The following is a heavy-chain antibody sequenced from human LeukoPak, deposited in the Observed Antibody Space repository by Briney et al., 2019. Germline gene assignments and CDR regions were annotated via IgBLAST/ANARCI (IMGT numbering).Heavy chain of an antibody. CDR2: INWNGGST. V-gene: IGHV3-20*03. J-gene: IGHJ6*03. D-gene: IGHD3-10*01. CDR3: ARVVRDLYYYYMDV. CDR1: GFTFDDYV. Sequence: GGSLRLSSAASGFTFDDYVMSGVPHAPGKGLEWGSGINWNGGSTGYADSVKGRFTISRDNAKNSLYLQMNSLRAEDTALYYCARVVRDLYYYYMDVWGKGTTVTVSS.